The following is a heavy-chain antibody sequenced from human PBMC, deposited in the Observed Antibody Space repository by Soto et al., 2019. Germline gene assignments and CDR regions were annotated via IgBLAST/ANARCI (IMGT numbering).Heavy chain of an antibody. CDR1: GFTFRSYA. J-gene: IGHJ6*02. D-gene: IGHD2-15*01. CDR2: IRGNGDTT. V-gene: IGHV3-23*01. CDR3: AKQQGPGTPYYYAMDV. Sequence: GGSQRLSCAASGFTFRSYARTWVRQTPVKGLEWVSVIRGNGDTTYYADSVKGRFTISRDNSKNTLYLQMNSLRAEDTAVYFCAKQQGPGTPYYYAMDVWGQGTTVTVSS.